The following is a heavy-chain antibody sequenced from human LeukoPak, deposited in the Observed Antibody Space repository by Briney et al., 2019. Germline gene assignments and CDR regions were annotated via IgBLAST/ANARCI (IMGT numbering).Heavy chain of an antibody. CDR1: GFTFSSYG. D-gene: IGHD6-19*01. CDR3: AKVRWDNSGWYYSDS. V-gene: IGHV3-30*18. CDR2: ISYDGSNK. Sequence: SGGSLRLSCAASGFTFSSYGMHWVRQAPGKGLEWVAVISYDGSNKYYADSVKGRFTVSRDNSKNTLYLQVNSLRVEDTAVYYCAKVRWDNSGWYYSDSWGQGTLVTVSS. J-gene: IGHJ4*02.